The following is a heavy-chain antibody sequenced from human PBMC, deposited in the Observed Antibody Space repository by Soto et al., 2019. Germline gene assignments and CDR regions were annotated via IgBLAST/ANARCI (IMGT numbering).Heavy chain of an antibody. CDR1: GFTFSNYA. CDR2: ISGSGETT. Sequence: VQLLASGGGLVQPGESLRLSCVASGFTFSNYAMTWVRQAPGKGPEWVSGISGSGETTSYADSVKGRFTISRDNSKNTLYLQMNSLTAEDTAVYYCANLSDAYSWGQGTLVTVSS. J-gene: IGHJ4*02. CDR3: ANLSDAYS. V-gene: IGHV3-23*01.